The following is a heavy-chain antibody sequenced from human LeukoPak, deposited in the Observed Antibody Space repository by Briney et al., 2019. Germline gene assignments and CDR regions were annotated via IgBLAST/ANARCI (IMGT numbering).Heavy chain of an antibody. J-gene: IGHJ4*02. CDR1: GFTFSDYS. Sequence: PGGSLRLSCAASGFTFSDYSMSWVRQAPGKGLEWVSSISSSSSYIYYADSVKGRFTISRDNAKNSLYLQMNSLRAEDTAVYYCARDQDYSNYVLFDYWGQGTLATVSS. CDR2: ISSSSSYI. V-gene: IGHV3-21*01. CDR3: ARDQDYSNYVLFDY. D-gene: IGHD4-11*01.